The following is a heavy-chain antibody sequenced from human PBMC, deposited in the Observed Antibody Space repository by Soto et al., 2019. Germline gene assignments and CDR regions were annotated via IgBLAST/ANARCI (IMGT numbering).Heavy chain of an antibody. V-gene: IGHV4-4*02. Sequence: QVQLQESGPGLVKPSGTLSLTCAVSSGSISSSNWWSWVRQPPGKGLEWIGEIYHSGSTNYNPSLKSRVTISVDKSKNQFSLKLSSVTAADTAVYYCGRSGIAARGSKYYFEYWGQGTLVTVSS. CDR3: GRSGIAARGSKYYFEY. CDR2: IYHSGST. J-gene: IGHJ4*02. D-gene: IGHD6-6*01. CDR1: SGSISSSNW.